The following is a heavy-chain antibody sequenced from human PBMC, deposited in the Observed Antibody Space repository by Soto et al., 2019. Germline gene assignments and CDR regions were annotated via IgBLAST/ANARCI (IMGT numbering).Heavy chain of an antibody. CDR3: ARDSGRFYIDY. CDR2: LNPDGSEK. CDR1: GFTFSTYW. Sequence: EVRLVESGGGLVQPGGSLRLSCAASGFTFSTYWMTWVRQAPGKGLEWVANLNPDGSEKYYVDSLKGRFTISRDNAKTSLYLQMNSLRAEDTAVYYCARDSGRFYIDYWGQGTLVTVSS. D-gene: IGHD1-26*01. V-gene: IGHV3-7*04. J-gene: IGHJ4*02.